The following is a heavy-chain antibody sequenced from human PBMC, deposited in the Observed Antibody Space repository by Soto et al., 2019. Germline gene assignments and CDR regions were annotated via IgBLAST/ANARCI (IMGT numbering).Heavy chain of an antibody. V-gene: IGHV3-53*01. J-gene: IGHJ4*02. D-gene: IGHD5-12*01. CDR2: IYTGGTT. Sequence: EVQLVESGGGLIQPGGSLRLSCVVSGFTVSSSNYMSRVRQAPGKGLEWVSVIYTGGTTYYADSVKGRFTISRDNSKNTLYLQMNSLRAEDTAVYYCHGYGYWGQGTLVTVSS. CDR1: GFTVSSSNY. CDR3: HGYGY.